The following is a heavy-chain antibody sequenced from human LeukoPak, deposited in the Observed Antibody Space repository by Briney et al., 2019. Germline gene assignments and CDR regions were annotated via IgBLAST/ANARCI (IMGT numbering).Heavy chain of an antibody. D-gene: IGHD4-23*01. V-gene: IGHV3-43*01. J-gene: IGHJ4*02. CDR2: ISWDGGST. Sequence: PGGSLRLSCADSGFTFDDYTMHWVRQAPGKGLEWVSLISWDGGSTYYADSVKGRFTISRDNSKNSLYLQMNSLRTEDTALYYCAKEYYLGGNHEAWFDYWGQGTLVTVSS. CDR3: AKEYYLGGNHEAWFDY. CDR1: GFTFDDYT.